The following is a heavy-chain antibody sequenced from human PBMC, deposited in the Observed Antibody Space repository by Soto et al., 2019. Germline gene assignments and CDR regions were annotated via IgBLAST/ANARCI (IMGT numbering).Heavy chain of an antibody. D-gene: IGHD4-17*01. CDR3: ARERGYGDQIIDY. CDR2: IYYSGST. J-gene: IGHJ4*02. Sequence: SEPLSLTCTVSGASISSGGYYWSWIRQHPGKGLEWIGYIYYSGSTFYNPSLKSRVMISVDTSKNQFSLTLSSETAADTAVYYCARERGYGDQIIDYWGQGTLVTVSS. V-gene: IGHV4-31*03. CDR1: GASISSGGYY.